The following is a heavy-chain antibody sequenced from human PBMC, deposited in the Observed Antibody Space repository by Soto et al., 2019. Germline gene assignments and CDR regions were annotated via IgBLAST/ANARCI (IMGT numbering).Heavy chain of an antibody. Sequence: GGSLRLSCAASGFTFSSFFINWVRQAPWKGLEWVSTVSPGGDVSHYTDSVKGRFTISRDNSRRTLHLQMDSLRAEDAAVYFCVRRAITATNNWGAFEVWGQGTVVTVSS. CDR2: VSPGGDVS. CDR1: GFTFSSFF. V-gene: IGHV3-23*01. CDR3: VRRAITATNNWGAFEV. J-gene: IGHJ3*01. D-gene: IGHD1-20*01.